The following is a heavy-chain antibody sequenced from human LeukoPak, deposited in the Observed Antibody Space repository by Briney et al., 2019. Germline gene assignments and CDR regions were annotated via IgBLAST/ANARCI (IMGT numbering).Heavy chain of an antibody. J-gene: IGHJ4*02. V-gene: IGHV3-30*18. D-gene: IGHD6-19*01. Sequence: GGSLRLSCAASGFTFSSYGMHWVRQAPGKGLEWVAVISYDGSNKYYADSVKGRFTISRDNSKNTLYLQMNSLRAEDTAVYYCAKLGSSGWYEGIDYWGQGTLVTVSS. CDR1: GFTFSSYG. CDR2: ISYDGSNK. CDR3: AKLGSSGWYEGIDY.